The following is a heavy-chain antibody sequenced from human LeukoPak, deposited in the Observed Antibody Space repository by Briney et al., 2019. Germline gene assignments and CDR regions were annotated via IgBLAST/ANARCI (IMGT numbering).Heavy chain of an antibody. D-gene: IGHD3-3*01. V-gene: IGHV3-48*01. CDR3: ARAQTYYDFWSGYSSDYYYMDV. CDR2: ISSSSSTI. CDR1: GFTFSSYS. Sequence: PGGSLRLSCAASGFTFSSYSMNWVRQAPGKGLEWASYISSSSSTIYYADSVKGRFTISRDNAKNSLYLQMNSLRAEDTAVYYCARAQTYYDFWSGYSSDYYYMDVWGKGTTVTVSS. J-gene: IGHJ6*03.